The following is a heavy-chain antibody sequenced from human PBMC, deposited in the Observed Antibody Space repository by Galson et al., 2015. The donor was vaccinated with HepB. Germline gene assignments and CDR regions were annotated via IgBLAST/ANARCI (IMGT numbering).Heavy chain of an antibody. V-gene: IGHV1-46*01. CDR2: INPSGGST. CDR3: AREPYSSSSGNYYGMDV. D-gene: IGHD6-6*01. J-gene: IGHJ6*02. Sequence: SVKVSCKASGSTFTSYGISWVRQAPGQGLEWMGIINPSGGSTSYAQKFQGRVTMTRDTSTSTVYMELSSLRSEDTAVYYCAREPYSSSSGNYYGMDVWGQGTTVTVSS. CDR1: GSTFTSYG.